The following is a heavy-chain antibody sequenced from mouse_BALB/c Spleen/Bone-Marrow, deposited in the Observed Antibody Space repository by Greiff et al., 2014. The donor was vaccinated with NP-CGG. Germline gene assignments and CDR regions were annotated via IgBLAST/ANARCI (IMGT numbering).Heavy chain of an antibody. D-gene: IGHD1-1*01. V-gene: IGHV14-3*02. CDR1: GFNIKDTY. J-gene: IGHJ3*01. CDR2: IDPANGNT. CDR3: ARYYYGSSLFAY. Sequence: EVQLQQSGAELVKPGASVKLSCTASGFNIKDTYMYWVRQGPEQGLEWIGRIDPANGNTKYDPKFQDKATITADTSSNTAYLQLSSLTSEDTAVYYCARYYYGSSLFAYWGQGTLVTVSA.